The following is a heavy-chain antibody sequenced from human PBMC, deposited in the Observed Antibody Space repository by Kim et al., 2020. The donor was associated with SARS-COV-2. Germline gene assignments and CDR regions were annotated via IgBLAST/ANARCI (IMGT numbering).Heavy chain of an antibody. Sequence: ADSVKARFTISRDNSKNTLYLQMNSLRPEDTAIFYCARAGYSSIWYYFDYWGQGTLVTVSS. J-gene: IGHJ4*02. D-gene: IGHD6-13*01. V-gene: IGHV3-30*01. CDR3: ARAGYSSIWYYFDY.